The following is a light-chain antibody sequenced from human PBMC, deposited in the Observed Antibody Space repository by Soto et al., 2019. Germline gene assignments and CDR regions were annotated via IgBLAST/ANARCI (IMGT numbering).Light chain of an antibody. V-gene: IGKV1-9*01. CDR2: AAS. Sequence: IQLTESPSSLSASVGDRVTITCRASQGISTYLAWYQQKPGKAPKLLIYAASTLQGGVPSRFSGSGSGTDFTLTIRSLQPEDFGTYYCQQLNSYPITFGQGTRLEIK. CDR3: QQLNSYPIT. J-gene: IGKJ5*01. CDR1: QGISTY.